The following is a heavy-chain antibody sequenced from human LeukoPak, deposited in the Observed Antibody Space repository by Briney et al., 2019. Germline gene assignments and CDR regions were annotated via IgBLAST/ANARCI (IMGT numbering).Heavy chain of an antibody. Sequence: GGSLRLSCAASGFSFSDNSMTWVRQAPGKGLEWVSSISPSSSYIFYSDSLKGRFTISRDNAKNSVYLQMNSLRVEDTAVYYCVRHRTASDYWGLGALVTVSS. D-gene: IGHD3-16*02. V-gene: IGHV3-21*01. CDR2: ISPSSSYI. J-gene: IGHJ4*02. CDR3: VRHRTASDY. CDR1: GFSFSDNS.